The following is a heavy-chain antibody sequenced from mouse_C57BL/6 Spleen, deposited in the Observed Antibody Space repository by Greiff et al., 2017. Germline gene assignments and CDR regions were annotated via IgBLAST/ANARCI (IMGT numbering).Heavy chain of an antibody. CDR1: GYTFTSYW. CDR3: ARWGDYDDYAMDY. Sequence: QVQLQQPGAELVKPGASVKMSCKASGYTFTSYWITWVKQRPGQGLEWIGDIYPGSGGTNYNEKFKSKATLTVDTSSSTAYMQLSSLTSEDSAVYYGARWGDYDDYAMDYWGQGTSVTVSS. D-gene: IGHD2-4*01. CDR2: IYPGSGGT. J-gene: IGHJ4*01. V-gene: IGHV1-55*01.